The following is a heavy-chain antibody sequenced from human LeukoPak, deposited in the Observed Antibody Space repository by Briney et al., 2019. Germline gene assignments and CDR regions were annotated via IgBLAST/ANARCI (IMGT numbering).Heavy chain of an antibody. CDR1: GDSVSSGSYY. V-gene: IGHV4-61*01. D-gene: IGHD5-12*01. Sequence: PSETLSLTCTVSGDSVSSGSYYWSWIRQPPGKGLEWIGYMYYSGSTNYNPSLKSRVTISVDTSKNQFSLKLSSVTAADTAVYYCAGASGYGNNAQFDYWGQGTLVTVSS. CDR2: MYYSGST. CDR3: AGASGYGNNAQFDY. J-gene: IGHJ4*02.